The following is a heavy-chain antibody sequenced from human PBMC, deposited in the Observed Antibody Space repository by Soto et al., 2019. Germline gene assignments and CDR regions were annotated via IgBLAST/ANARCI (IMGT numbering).Heavy chain of an antibody. V-gene: IGHV1-69*13. D-gene: IGHD6-6*01. J-gene: IGHJ6*02. CDR1: GGTFSSYA. Sequence: SVKVSCKASGGTFSSYAISWVRQAPGQGLEWMGGIIPIFGTANHAQKFQGRVTITADESTSTAYMELSSLRSEDTAVYYCASPSSGYYYYGMDVWGQGTTVTVSS. CDR3: ASPSSGYYYYGMDV. CDR2: IIPIFGTA.